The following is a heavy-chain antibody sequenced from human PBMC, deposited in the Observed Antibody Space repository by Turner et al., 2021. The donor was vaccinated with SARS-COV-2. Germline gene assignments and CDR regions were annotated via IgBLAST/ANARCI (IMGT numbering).Heavy chain of an antibody. CDR2: IKTDGSSK. J-gene: IGHJ5*01. V-gene: IGHV3-7*01. CDR3: VRHGSWNFDS. D-gene: IGHD1-1*01. CDR1: GFTFSDYW. Sequence: EVRLVESGGGLVQSGGSLRLSCAGSGFTFSDYWMGWVRQAPGKGLEWVANIKTDGSSKYYVDSVKDRFRTSRDNAKNSLYLQMYSLRAEDTAVYYCVRHGSWNFDSWGQGTLVTVSS.